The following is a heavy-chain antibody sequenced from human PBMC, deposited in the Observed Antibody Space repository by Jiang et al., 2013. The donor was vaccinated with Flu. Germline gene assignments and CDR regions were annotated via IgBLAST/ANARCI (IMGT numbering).Heavy chain of an antibody. CDR3: ARVFGDGYNSYYFDY. CDR2: INPSGGST. CDR1: GYTFTSYY. Sequence: SGAEVKKPGASVKVSCKASGYTFTSYYMHWVRQAPGQGLEWMGIINPSGGSTSYAQKFQGRVTMTRDTSTSTVYMELSSLRSEDTAVYYCARVFGDGYNSYYFDYWGQGTLVTVSS. D-gene: IGHD5-24*01. V-gene: IGHV1-46*03. J-gene: IGHJ4*02.